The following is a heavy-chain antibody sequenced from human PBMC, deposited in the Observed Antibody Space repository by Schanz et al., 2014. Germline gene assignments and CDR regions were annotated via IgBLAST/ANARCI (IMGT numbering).Heavy chain of an antibody. D-gene: IGHD2-15*01. V-gene: IGHV3-66*02. J-gene: IGHJ4*02. CDR2: IFTDGRT. CDR3: ARLDPYCRSGTCSRAFDF. Sequence: DVQLVASGGGLVQPGGSLRLSCAASGFAVDNYYMSCVRQAPGRGLEWVSIIFTDGRTYYADSGKGRFAISRDSTKNTLFLQMNSLRTEGTAVYYCARLDPYCRSGTCSRAFDFWGQGTLVTVSS. CDR1: GFAVDNYY.